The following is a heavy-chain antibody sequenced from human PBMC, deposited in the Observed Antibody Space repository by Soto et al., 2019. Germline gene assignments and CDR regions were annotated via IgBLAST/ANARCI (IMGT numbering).Heavy chain of an antibody. J-gene: IGHJ5*02. CDR1: GDSVSSNSAA. V-gene: IGHV6-1*01. CDR2: TYYRSKWYN. D-gene: IGHD6-13*01. CDR3: ASEAWGIAAAGSAWFDP. Sequence: SQTLSLTCVISGDSVSSNSAAWNLIRQSPSRGLEWLGRTYYRSKWYNDYAVSVKSRITINPDTSKNQFSLQLNSVTPEDTAVYYCASEAWGIAAAGSAWFDPWGQGTLVTVSS.